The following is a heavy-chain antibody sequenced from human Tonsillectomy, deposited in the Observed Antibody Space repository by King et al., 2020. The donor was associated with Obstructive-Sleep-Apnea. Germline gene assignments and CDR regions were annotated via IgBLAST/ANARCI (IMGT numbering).Heavy chain of an antibody. CDR3: AKDTTPHVFYYFGY. CDR2: ISWNSDRI. J-gene: IGHJ4*02. Sequence: VQLVESGGGLVQPGRSLRLSCAASGFTFDDYAMHWVRQAPGKGLEWGSGISWNSDRINYADSVKGRFTISRDNAKNSLYLQMNSLRAEDTALYYCAKDTTPHVFYYFGYWGQGTLVTVSS. V-gene: IGHV3-9*01. D-gene: IGHD2-15*01. CDR1: GFTFDDYA.